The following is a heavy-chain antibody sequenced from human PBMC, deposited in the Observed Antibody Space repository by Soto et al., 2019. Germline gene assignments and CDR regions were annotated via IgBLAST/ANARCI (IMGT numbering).Heavy chain of an antibody. CDR1: GFTFSSYG. J-gene: IGHJ6*03. CDR3: AKALGPGGLYYYYYMDV. CDR2: IGGDGGNK. Sequence: GGSLRLSCAASGFTFSSYGMHWVRQAPGKGLEWVSVIGGDGGNKYYADSVKGRFTISRDNSKNTLYLQMNSLRAEDTAVYYCAKALGPGGLYYYYYMDVWGKGTTVTVSS. D-gene: IGHD3-16*01. V-gene: IGHV3-33*06.